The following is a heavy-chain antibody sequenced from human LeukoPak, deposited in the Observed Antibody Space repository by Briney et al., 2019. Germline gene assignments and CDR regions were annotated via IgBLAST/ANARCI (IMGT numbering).Heavy chain of an antibody. V-gene: IGHV1-69*05. Sequence: ASVKVSCKASGGTFSIYAISWVRQAPGQGLEWMGGIIPIFGTANYAQKFQGRVTITTDESTSTAYMELSSLRSEDTAVYYCARTPFEYSSSSVYFDYWGQGTLVTVSS. CDR2: IIPIFGTA. CDR3: ARTPFEYSSSSVYFDY. D-gene: IGHD6-6*01. J-gene: IGHJ4*02. CDR1: GGTFSIYA.